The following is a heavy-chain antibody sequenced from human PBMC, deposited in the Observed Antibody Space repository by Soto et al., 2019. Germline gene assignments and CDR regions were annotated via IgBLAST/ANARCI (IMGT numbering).Heavy chain of an antibody. CDR3: ARNYYDSGGGFDY. Sequence: PGGSLRLSCAASGFTFSSYAMSWVRQAPGKGLEWVSAISGSGGSTYYADSVKGRFTISRDNSKNTLYLQMNFLRAEDTAVYYCARNYYDSGGGFDYWGQGTLVTVSS. J-gene: IGHJ4*02. CDR1: GFTFSSYA. V-gene: IGHV3-23*01. D-gene: IGHD3-22*01. CDR2: ISGSGGST.